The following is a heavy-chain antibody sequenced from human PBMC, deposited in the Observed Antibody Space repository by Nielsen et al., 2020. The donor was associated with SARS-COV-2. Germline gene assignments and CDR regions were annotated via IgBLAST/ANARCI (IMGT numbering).Heavy chain of an antibody. J-gene: IGHJ5*02. CDR2: ISSSSSYI. Sequence: GGSLRLSCAASGFTFSSYSMNWVRQAPGKGLEWVSSISSSSSYIYYADSVKGRFTISRDNAKNSLYPQMNSLRAEDTALYHCARSDSSSWYRWFDPWGQGTLVTVSS. D-gene: IGHD6-13*01. CDR1: GFTFSSYS. V-gene: IGHV3-21*04. CDR3: ARSDSSSWYRWFDP.